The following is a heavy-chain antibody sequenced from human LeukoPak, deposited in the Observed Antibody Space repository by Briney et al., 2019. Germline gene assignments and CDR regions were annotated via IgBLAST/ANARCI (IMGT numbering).Heavy chain of an antibody. Sequence: GESLKISCKGSGYSFISYWIGWVRQMPGKGLEWMGIIYPGDSDTRYSPSFQGQVTISADKSISTAYLQWSSLKASDTAMYYCARRPGDYYDSSGYVDYWGQGTLVTVSS. V-gene: IGHV5-51*01. J-gene: IGHJ4*02. CDR2: IYPGDSDT. CDR3: ARRPGDYYDSSGYVDY. CDR1: GYSFISYW. D-gene: IGHD3-22*01.